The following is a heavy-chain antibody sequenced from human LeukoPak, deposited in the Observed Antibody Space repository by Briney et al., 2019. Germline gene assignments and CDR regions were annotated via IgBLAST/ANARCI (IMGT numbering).Heavy chain of an antibody. CDR2: ISGSGGST. CDR3: AKAMGSGSYYSDAFDI. J-gene: IGHJ3*02. Sequence: GGSLRLSCAASGFTFSSYATSWVRQAPGKGLEWVSAISGSGGSTYYADSVKGRFTISRDNSKNTLYLRMNSLRAEDTAVYYCAKAMGSGSYYSDAFDIWGQGSMVTVSS. V-gene: IGHV3-23*01. D-gene: IGHD3-10*01. CDR1: GFTFSSYA.